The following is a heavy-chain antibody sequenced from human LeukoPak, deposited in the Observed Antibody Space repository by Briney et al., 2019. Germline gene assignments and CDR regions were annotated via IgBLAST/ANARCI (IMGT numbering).Heavy chain of an antibody. CDR3: AKGGATIRTMLDY. V-gene: IGHV1-46*01. D-gene: IGHD5-24*01. CDR1: GYTFTSYY. CDR2: INPSGGST. Sequence: ASVKVSCKASGYTFTSYYMHWVRQAPGQGLEWMGIINPSGGSTSYAQKFQGRVTMTRDTSTSTVYTELSSLRSEDTAMYYCAKGGATIRTMLDYWGQGTLVTVSS. J-gene: IGHJ4*02.